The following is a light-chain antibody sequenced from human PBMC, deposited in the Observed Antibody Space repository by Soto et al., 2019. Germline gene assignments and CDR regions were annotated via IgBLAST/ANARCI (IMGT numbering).Light chain of an antibody. J-gene: IGKJ5*01. CDR1: QSVSSSY. Sequence: EIVSTQSPGTLSLSPGERATLSCRASQSVSSSYLAWYQQKPGQAPRLLIYNAFNRATGIPDRFSGSGSGTDFTLTISRLEPEDFALYYCQHYAGGSRITFGQGTRLEIK. CDR3: QHYAGGSRIT. V-gene: IGKV3-20*01. CDR2: NAF.